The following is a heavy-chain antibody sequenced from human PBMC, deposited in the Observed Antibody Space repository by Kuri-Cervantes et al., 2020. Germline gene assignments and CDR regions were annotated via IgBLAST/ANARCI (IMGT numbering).Heavy chain of an antibody. CDR2: INPNSGGT. CDR3: AREAGFDP. Sequence: ASVKVSCKASGYTFTGYYMNWVRQAPGQGLEWMGWINPNSGGTNYAQKFQGRVTMTRDTSISTAYMELSSLRSEDTAVYYCAREAGFDPWGQGTLVTVSS. J-gene: IGHJ5*02. CDR1: GYTFTGYY. V-gene: IGHV1-2*02.